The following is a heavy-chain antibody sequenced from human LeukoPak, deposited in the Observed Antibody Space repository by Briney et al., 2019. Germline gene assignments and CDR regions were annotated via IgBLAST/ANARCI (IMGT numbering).Heavy chain of an antibody. J-gene: IGHJ4*02. Sequence: SGGSLRLSCAASGFTFSSYEMNWVRQAPGKGLEWLSYISDSGSTIHYADSVKDRFTISRDDAKNSLYLQMNSLRDEDTAVYYCARDKEVATNGDIDYWGQGTLVTVSS. V-gene: IGHV3-48*03. CDR1: GFTFSSYE. D-gene: IGHD5-12*01. CDR3: ARDKEVATNGDIDY. CDR2: ISDSGSTI.